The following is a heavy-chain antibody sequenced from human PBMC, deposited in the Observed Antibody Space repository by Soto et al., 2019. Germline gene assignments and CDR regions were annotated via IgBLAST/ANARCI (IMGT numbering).Heavy chain of an antibody. CDR3: ARVRGGEMATNWFDP. V-gene: IGHV4-59*01. CDR1: GGSISSYY. D-gene: IGHD5-12*01. CDR2: IYYSGST. J-gene: IGHJ5*02. Sequence: SETLSLTCTVSGGSISSYYWSWIRQPPGKGLEWIGYIYYSGSTNYNPSLKSRVTISVDTSKNQFSLKLSSVTAADTAVYCCARVRGGEMATNWFDPWGQGTLVTVSS.